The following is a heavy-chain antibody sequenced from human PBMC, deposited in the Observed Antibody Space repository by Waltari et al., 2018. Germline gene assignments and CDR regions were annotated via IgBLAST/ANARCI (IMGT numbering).Heavy chain of an antibody. D-gene: IGHD5-18*01. Sequence: EVQLLEAGGDLVQPGGSLRLSCAASGFTFSDYWMHWARQAPGKGLVWVARINGDGYGITYSDSVQGRFTISRDNTKNTVYLQLNSLRADDTAVYYCARKGGRGYTYGPFYFDSWGRGTLVTVSS. V-gene: IGHV3-74*01. CDR3: ARKGGRGYTYGPFYFDS. CDR1: GFTFSDYW. J-gene: IGHJ4*02. CDR2: INGDGYGI.